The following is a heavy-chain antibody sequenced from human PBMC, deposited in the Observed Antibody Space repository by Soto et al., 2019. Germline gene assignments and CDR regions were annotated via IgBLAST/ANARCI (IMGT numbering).Heavy chain of an antibody. Sequence: GGSLRLSCAATGFTFSNYVMSWVRQAPGKGLEWVSGISGNGGSTYYADSVKGRFTISRDNAKDTVFLQMNSLRAEDTAVYYCARVGPRITIFGVVSQNWFDPWGQGTLVTVSS. V-gene: IGHV3-23*01. D-gene: IGHD3-3*01. J-gene: IGHJ5*02. CDR2: ISGNGGST. CDR1: GFTFSNYV. CDR3: ARVGPRITIFGVVSQNWFDP.